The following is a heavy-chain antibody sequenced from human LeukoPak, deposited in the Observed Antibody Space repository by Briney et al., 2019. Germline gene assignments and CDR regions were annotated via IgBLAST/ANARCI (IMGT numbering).Heavy chain of an antibody. Sequence: GGSLRLSCAASGFTFSSYSMNWVRQAPGKGLEGVSSISSSSSYIYYADSVKGRFTISRDNAKNSLYLQMNGLRAEDTAVYYCARDSRFVIRQWLGRHWYFDLWGRGTLVTVSS. V-gene: IGHV3-21*01. D-gene: IGHD6-19*01. CDR2: ISSSSSYI. CDR1: GFTFSSYS. J-gene: IGHJ2*01. CDR3: ARDSRFVIRQWLGRHWYFDL.